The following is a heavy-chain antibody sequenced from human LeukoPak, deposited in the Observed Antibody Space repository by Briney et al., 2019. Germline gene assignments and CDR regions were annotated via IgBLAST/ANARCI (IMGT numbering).Heavy chain of an antibody. J-gene: IGHJ4*02. CDR3: ARSVPDYTRFDF. CDR2: FRTNYNQV. D-gene: IGHD4-11*01. Sequence: GGSLRLSCAASGFTFTSYSMSWVRQAPGKGLEWVSTFRTNYNQVYYAESVRGRFTISTDNSKNTAYLQMNSLRVEDTALYYCARSVPDYTRFDFWGQGALVTVSS. CDR1: GFTFTSYS. V-gene: IGHV3-23*01.